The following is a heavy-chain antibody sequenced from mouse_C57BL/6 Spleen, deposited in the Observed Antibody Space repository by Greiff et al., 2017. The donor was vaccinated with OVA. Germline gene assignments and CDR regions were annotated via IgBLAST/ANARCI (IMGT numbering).Heavy chain of an antibody. CDR2: IHPNSGST. J-gene: IGHJ3*01. Sequence: QVQLQQPGAELVKPGASVKLSCKASGYTFTSYWMHWVKQRPGQGLEWIGMIHPNSGSTNYNEKFKSKATLTVDKSSSPAYMQLSSLTSEDSAVYYCARDYGSSPPFAYWGQGTLVTVSA. V-gene: IGHV1-64*01. CDR1: GYTFTSYW. CDR3: ARDYGSSPPFAY. D-gene: IGHD1-1*01.